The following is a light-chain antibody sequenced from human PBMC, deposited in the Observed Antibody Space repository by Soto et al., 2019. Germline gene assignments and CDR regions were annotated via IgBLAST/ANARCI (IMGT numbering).Light chain of an antibody. CDR1: RTDVGGYNF. Sequence: QSALTQPASVSGSPGQSITISCTGTRTDVGGYNFVSWYQQHPGKAPKVIIYEASNRPSGVSDRFSGSKSDNTASLTISGLQAEDEADYYCCSYVSSKTYVFGTGTKVTVL. V-gene: IGLV2-14*01. CDR2: EAS. CDR3: CSYVSSKTYV. J-gene: IGLJ1*01.